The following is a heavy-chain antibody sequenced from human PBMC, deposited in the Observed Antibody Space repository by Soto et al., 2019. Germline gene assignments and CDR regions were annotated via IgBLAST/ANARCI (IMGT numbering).Heavy chain of an antibody. D-gene: IGHD5-18*01. CDR3: ARDPLWGTAMVLWYFDL. CDR1: GFTFSSYA. Sequence: QVQLVESGGGVVQPGRSLRLSCAASGFTFSSYAMHWVRQAPGKGLEWVAVISYDGSNKYYADSVKGRFTISRDNSKNSLYLQMNSLKAEDTAGYYCARDPLWGTAMVLWYFDLWGRGTLGTVSS. V-gene: IGHV3-30-3*01. J-gene: IGHJ2*01. CDR2: ISYDGSNK.